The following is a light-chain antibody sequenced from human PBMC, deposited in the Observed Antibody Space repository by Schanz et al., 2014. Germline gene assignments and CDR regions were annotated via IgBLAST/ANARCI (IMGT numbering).Light chain of an antibody. Sequence: QSALTQPPSASGSPGQSVTISCTGTSSDIGGYNYVSWYQQHPGKAPKLLIYDVINRPSGVSFRFSGSKSGNTASLTISGLQAEDEADYYCSSYTGTSTLDVIFGGGTKLTVL. V-gene: IGLV2-14*03. CDR1: SSDIGGYNY. J-gene: IGLJ2*01. CDR3: SSYTGTSTLDVI. CDR2: DVI.